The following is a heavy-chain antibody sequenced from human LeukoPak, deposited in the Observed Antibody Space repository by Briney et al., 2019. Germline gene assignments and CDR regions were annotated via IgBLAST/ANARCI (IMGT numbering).Heavy chain of an antibody. Sequence: SETLSLTCAVYGGSFSGYYWSWIRQPPGKGLEWIGEISHSGSTNYNPSLKSRVTISVDTSKNQFSRKLSSVTAADTAVYYCAAQYSGYVRLDYWGQGTLVTVSS. J-gene: IGHJ4*02. V-gene: IGHV4-34*01. CDR3: AAQYSGYVRLDY. CDR1: GGSFSGYY. D-gene: IGHD5-12*01. CDR2: ISHSGST.